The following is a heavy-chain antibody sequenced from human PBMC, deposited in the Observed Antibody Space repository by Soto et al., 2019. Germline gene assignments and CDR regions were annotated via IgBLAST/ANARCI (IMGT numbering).Heavy chain of an antibody. Sequence: PTLVNPTQTLTLTCTFSGFSLTTSGMCVSWIRQPPGKALEWLARIDWDDDKHYRTSLKTRLTISKDTSKNHVVLTMTNMDPVDTATYYCARIRRNDYGDYFDYWGQGTLVTVSS. CDR1: GFSLTTSGMC. CDR2: IDWDDDK. D-gene: IGHD4-17*01. J-gene: IGHJ4*02. CDR3: ARIRRNDYGDYFDY. V-gene: IGHV2-70*11.